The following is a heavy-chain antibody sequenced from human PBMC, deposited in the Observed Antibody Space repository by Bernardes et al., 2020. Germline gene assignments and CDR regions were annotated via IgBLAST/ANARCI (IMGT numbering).Heavy chain of an antibody. CDR1: GGCFSGYY. CDR3: ARGYSGYDPFDY. D-gene: IGHD5-12*01. Sequence: SETLSLTCAVYGGCFSGYYWSWIRQPPGKGLEWIGEINHSGSTNYNPSLKSRVTISLDTSKNQFSLKLSSVTAADTAVYYCARGYSGYDPFDYWGQGTLVTVSS. CDR2: INHSGST. V-gene: IGHV4-34*01. J-gene: IGHJ4*02.